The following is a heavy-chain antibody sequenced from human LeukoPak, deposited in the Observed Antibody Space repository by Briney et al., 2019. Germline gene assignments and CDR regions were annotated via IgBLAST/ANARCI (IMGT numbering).Heavy chain of an antibody. CDR3: ARHVPFAYYYGSGSYYSY. Sequence: GESLKISCKGSGYSFTSYWIGWVRLMPGKGLEWMGIIYPGDSDTRYSPSFQGQVTISADKSISTAYLRWSSLKASDTAMYYCARHVPFAYYYGSGSYYSYWGQGTLVTVSS. CDR1: GYSFTSYW. V-gene: IGHV5-51*01. D-gene: IGHD3-10*01. CDR2: IYPGDSDT. J-gene: IGHJ4*02.